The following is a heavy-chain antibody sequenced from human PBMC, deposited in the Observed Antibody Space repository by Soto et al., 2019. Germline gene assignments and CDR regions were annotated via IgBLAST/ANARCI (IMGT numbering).Heavy chain of an antibody. V-gene: IGHV4-28*01. CDR2: LYYSGGT. D-gene: IGHD3-10*02. J-gene: IGHJ4*02. Sequence: SETLSLTCAFSGYSISSSNWWVWIRQPPGKGLEWIGYLYYSGGTYYNPSLKSRITMSVDTSKNQFSLKLSSVTAVDTAVYYCCSGSYYNVIDSWGQGTLVTVSS. CDR3: CSGSYYNVIDS. CDR1: GYSISSSNW.